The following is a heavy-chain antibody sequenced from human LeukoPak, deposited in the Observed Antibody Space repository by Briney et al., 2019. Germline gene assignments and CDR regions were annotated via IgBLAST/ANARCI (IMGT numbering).Heavy chain of an antibody. V-gene: IGHV3-7*01. CDR1: GFTFSNYW. CDR3: ARGRGSSAYYPYYFDY. D-gene: IGHD3-22*01. J-gene: IGHJ4*02. Sequence: GGSLRLSCAASGFTFSNYWMTWVRQAPGKGLEWVANIKQDGSEKYYVDSVKGRFTISRDNAKNSLYLQMNSLRAEDTAVYYCARGRGSSAYYPYYFDYWGQGTLVTVSS. CDR2: IKQDGSEK.